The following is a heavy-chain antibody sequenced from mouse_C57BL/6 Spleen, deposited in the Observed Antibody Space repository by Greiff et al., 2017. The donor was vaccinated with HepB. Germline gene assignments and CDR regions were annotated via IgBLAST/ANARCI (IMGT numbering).Heavy chain of an antibody. J-gene: IGHJ2*01. D-gene: IGHD2-4*01. V-gene: IGHV1-82*01. CDR2: IYPGDGDT. CDR1: GYAFSSSW. CDR3: ARSGLGLRRGFDY. Sequence: VQLQQSGPELVKPGASVKISCKASGYAFSSSWMNWVKQRPGQGLEWIGRIYPGDGDTNYNGKFKGKATLTADKSSSTAYMQLSSLTSEDSAVYFCARSGLGLRRGFDYWGQGTTLTVSS.